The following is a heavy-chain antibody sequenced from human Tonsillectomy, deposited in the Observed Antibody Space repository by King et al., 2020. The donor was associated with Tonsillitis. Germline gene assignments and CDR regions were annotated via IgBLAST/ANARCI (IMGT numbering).Heavy chain of an antibody. CDR3: ATLFTKFSFDF. Sequence: VQLVESGGGVVHPGRSLRLSCAASGFTFSSYAMHWVRQAPGKGLEWVADISYDGSDKYYADSVKGRFTIARDNSKNTLYLQLNSLRAEDTAVYYCATLFTKFSFDFWGQGTLVNVSS. CDR1: GFTFSSYA. V-gene: IGHV3-30*01. CDR2: ISYDGSDK. J-gene: IGHJ4*02. D-gene: IGHD2-2*01.